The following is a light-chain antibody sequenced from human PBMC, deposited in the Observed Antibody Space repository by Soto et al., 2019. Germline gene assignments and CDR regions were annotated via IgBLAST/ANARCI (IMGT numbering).Light chain of an antibody. Sequence: EIVLTQSPGTLSLSPGESATLSCRANQSVSSTYLAWYQHKPGQAPRLVIYGTFTRATGIPDRFSGSGSGTDFTLTISRLEPEDFALYYCHQYVSSPWAFGQGTKVDIK. CDR3: HQYVSSPWA. V-gene: IGKV3-20*01. CDR1: QSVSSTY. J-gene: IGKJ1*01. CDR2: GTF.